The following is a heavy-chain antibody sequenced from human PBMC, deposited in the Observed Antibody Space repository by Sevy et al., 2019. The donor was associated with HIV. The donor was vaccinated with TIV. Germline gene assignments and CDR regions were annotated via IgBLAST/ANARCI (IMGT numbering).Heavy chain of an antibody. CDR3: ARGGSGSFDY. J-gene: IGHJ4*02. Sequence: SETLSLTCTVSGGSISSGSYYWSWIRQPAGKGLEWIGRIYTSGSTNYNPTLKSRVTISVDTSKNPFSLTLSSVTAADTAVYYRARGGSGSFDYWGQGTLVTVSS. V-gene: IGHV4-61*02. D-gene: IGHD3-10*01. CDR2: IYTSGST. CDR1: GGSISSGSYY.